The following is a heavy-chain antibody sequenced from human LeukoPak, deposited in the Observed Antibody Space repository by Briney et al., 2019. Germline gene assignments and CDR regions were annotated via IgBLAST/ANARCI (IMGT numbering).Heavy chain of an antibody. Sequence: AASVKVSCKASGYTFTGYYMHWVRQAPGQGLEWMGWISAYNGNTNYAQKLQGRVTMTTDTSTSTAYMELRSLRSDDTAVYYCARALDIVLMVYAPDYWGQGTLVTVSS. V-gene: IGHV1-18*04. D-gene: IGHD2-8*01. CDR3: ARALDIVLMVYAPDY. CDR2: ISAYNGNT. CDR1: GYTFTGYY. J-gene: IGHJ4*02.